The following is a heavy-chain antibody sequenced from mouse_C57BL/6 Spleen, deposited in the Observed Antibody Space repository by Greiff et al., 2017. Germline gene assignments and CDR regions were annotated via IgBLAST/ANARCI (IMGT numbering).Heavy chain of an antibody. Sequence: EVKLQESGPGLVKPSQSLSLTCSVTGYSITSGYYWHWIRQFPGNKLEWMGYISYDGSNNYNPSLKNRISITRDTSKNQFFLKLNSVTTEDTATYYCARGKRYAMDYWGQGTSVTVSS. J-gene: IGHJ4*01. CDR3: ARGKRYAMDY. V-gene: IGHV3-6*01. CDR2: ISYDGSN. CDR1: GYSITSGYY.